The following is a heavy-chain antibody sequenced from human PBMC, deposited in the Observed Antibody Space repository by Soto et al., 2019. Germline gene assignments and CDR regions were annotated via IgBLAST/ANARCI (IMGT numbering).Heavy chain of an antibody. CDR3: ARHVGYCSSTSCYENFDY. Sequence: SETLSLTCTVSGGSISSSSYYWGWIRQPPGKGLEWIGSIYYSGSTYYNPSLKSRVTISVDTSKNQFSLKLSSVTAADTAVYYCARHVGYCSSTSCYENFDYWGQGTLVTVSS. CDR2: IYYSGST. J-gene: IGHJ4*02. V-gene: IGHV4-39*01. CDR1: GGSISSSSYY. D-gene: IGHD2-2*01.